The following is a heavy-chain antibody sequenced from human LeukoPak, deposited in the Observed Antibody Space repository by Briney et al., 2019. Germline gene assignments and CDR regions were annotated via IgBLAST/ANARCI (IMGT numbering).Heavy chain of an antibody. CDR3: AREAVTGIAAAGIGFDP. Sequence: SETLSLTCAVYGGSFSGYYWSWIRQPPGKGLEWIGEINHSGSTNYNPSLKSRVTISVDTSKNQFSLKLSSVTAADTAVYYCAREAVTGIAAAGIGFDPWGQGTLVTVFS. D-gene: IGHD6-13*01. CDR1: GGSFSGYY. J-gene: IGHJ5*02. CDR2: INHSGST. V-gene: IGHV4-34*01.